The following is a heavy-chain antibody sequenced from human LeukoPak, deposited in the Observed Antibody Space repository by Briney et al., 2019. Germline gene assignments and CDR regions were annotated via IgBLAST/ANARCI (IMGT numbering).Heavy chain of an antibody. V-gene: IGHV3-30*02. J-gene: IGHJ4*02. CDR1: GFTFSDYG. CDR2: IRFDGSRE. Sequence: GGSLRLSCAAFGFTFSDYGMHWVRQAPGKGLEWVAFIRFDGSRESYADSVKGRFTISRDDSRNTLYLQMNSLRPEDTAVYSCAKSSKPRPGYFDYWGQGTLVTVSS. CDR3: AKSSKPRPGYFDY.